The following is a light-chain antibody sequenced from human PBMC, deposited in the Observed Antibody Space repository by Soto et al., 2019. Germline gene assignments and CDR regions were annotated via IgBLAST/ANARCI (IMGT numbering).Light chain of an antibody. Sequence: QSALTQPASVSGSPGQSITISCTGTSSDVGGYNFVSWYQQHPGKAPKLMIYEVSNRPSGVSNRFSGSKSGNTASLTISGLQADDEADYYCSSYASSRSSSTLVLFGGGTQLTVL. CDR1: SSDVGGYNF. J-gene: IGLJ2*01. V-gene: IGLV2-14*01. CDR2: EVS. CDR3: SSYASSRSSSTLVL.